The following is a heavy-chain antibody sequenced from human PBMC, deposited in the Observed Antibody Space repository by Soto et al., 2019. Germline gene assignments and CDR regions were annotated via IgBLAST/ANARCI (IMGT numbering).Heavy chain of an antibody. CDR2: INHSGST. V-gene: IGHV4-34*01. CDR1: GGSFSGYY. D-gene: IGHD2-21*02. CDR3: ARGRPHIVVVTAARGRYFDY. Sequence: QVQLQQWGAGLLKPSETLSLTCAVYGGSFSGYYWSWIRQPPGKGLEWIGEINHSGSTNYNPSLKSRVTISVDTSKNQFSLKLSYVTAADTAVYYCARGRPHIVVVTAARGRYFDYWGQGTLVTVSS. J-gene: IGHJ4*02.